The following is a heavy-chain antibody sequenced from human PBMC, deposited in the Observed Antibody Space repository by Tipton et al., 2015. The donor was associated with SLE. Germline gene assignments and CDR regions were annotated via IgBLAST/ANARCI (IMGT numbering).Heavy chain of an antibody. CDR3: ARMTSTFLDWANYSSYLDV. CDR2: INHSGSS. J-gene: IGHJ6*03. CDR1: GGSFSGYY. Sequence: TLSLTCAVYGGSFSGYYWTWIRQSPGRGLEWIGDINHSGSSNYHPSLQSRVTLSVDVSKNQVSLRLSSVTAADTAVYYCARMTSTFLDWANYSSYLDVWGIGFTVTVSS. D-gene: IGHD3/OR15-3a*01. V-gene: IGHV4-34*01.